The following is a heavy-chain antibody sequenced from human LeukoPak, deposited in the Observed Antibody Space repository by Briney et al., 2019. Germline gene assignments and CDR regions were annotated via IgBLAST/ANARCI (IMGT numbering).Heavy chain of an antibody. CDR3: AKDRGYDSSGYWFDY. J-gene: IGHJ4*02. Sequence: PGGSLRLSCRASGFTFSSYWMHWVRQAPGKGLEWVSGISWNSGSIGYADSVKGRFTISRDNAKNSLYLQMNSLRAEDMALYYCAKDRGYDSSGYWFDYWGQGTLVTVSS. D-gene: IGHD3-22*01. V-gene: IGHV3-9*03. CDR1: GFTFSSYW. CDR2: ISWNSGSI.